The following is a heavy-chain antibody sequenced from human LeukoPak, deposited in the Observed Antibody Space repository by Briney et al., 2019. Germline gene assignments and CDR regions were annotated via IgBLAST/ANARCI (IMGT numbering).Heavy chain of an antibody. CDR2: INHSGST. CDR1: GGSISSGSYY. D-gene: IGHD4-23*01. V-gene: IGHV4-39*07. CDR3: ARGRVTDGGTSNY. Sequence: PSETLSLTCTVSGGSISSGSYYWSWIRQPPGKGLEWIGEINHSGSTNYNPSLKSRVTISVDTSKNQFSLKLSSVTAADTAVYYCARGRVTDGGTSNYWGQGTLVTVSS. J-gene: IGHJ4*02.